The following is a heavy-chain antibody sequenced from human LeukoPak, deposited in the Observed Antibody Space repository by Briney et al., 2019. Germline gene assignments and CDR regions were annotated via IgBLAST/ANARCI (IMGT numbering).Heavy chain of an antibody. J-gene: IGHJ4*02. CDR1: GITFSSYG. Sequence: GGSLRLSWAASGITFSSYGMRWVRQAPGKGLEWVSVITGSGGSTYYADSVKGRFTVSRDNSKNTLYLQMNSLRAEDTAIYYCANHNGYFLDYWGQGTLVTVSS. V-gene: IGHV3-23*01. D-gene: IGHD6-13*01. CDR3: ANHNGYFLDY. CDR2: ITGSGGST.